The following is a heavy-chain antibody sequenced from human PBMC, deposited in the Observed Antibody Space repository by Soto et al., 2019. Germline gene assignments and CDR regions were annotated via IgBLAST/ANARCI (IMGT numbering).Heavy chain of an antibody. CDR1: GGTFSSYA. J-gene: IGHJ5*02. CDR3: ARDYSAIDSSSWYVWFDP. D-gene: IGHD6-13*01. CDR2: IIPIFGTA. V-gene: IGHV1-69*01. Sequence: PVKVYCKASGGTFSSYASSCVRQAPGQGLEWMGGIIPIFGTANYAQKFQGRVTITADESTSTAYMELSSLRSEDTAVYYCARDYSAIDSSSWYVWFDPWGQGTLVTVSS.